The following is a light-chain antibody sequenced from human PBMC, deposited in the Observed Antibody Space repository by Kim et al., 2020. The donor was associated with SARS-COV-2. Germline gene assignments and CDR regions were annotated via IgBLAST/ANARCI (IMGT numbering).Light chain of an antibody. CDR1: SLRNYY. CDR3: NSRDSSGDHVV. J-gene: IGLJ3*02. Sequence: SGKTVRLTCQVDSLRNYYATWCQHRPGQAPGLVLYGKYNRPSGIPDRFSVSASGNTASLTITGAQAEDEADYYCNSRDSSGDHVVFGGGTQLTVL. CDR2: GKY. V-gene: IGLV3-19*01.